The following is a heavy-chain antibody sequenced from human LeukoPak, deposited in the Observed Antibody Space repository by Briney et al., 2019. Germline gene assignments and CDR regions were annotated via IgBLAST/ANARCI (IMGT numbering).Heavy chain of an antibody. D-gene: IGHD5-12*01. CDR1: GFTFSSYS. V-gene: IGHV3-21*01. Sequence: SGGSLRLSCAASGFTFSSYSMNWVRQAPGKGLEWVSSISSSSYIYYADSVKGRFTISRDNAKNSLYLQMNSLRAEDTAVYYCARAYVDIVATILVHYYYGMDVWGQGTTVTVSS. CDR2: ISSSSYI. J-gene: IGHJ6*02. CDR3: ARAYVDIVATILVHYYYGMDV.